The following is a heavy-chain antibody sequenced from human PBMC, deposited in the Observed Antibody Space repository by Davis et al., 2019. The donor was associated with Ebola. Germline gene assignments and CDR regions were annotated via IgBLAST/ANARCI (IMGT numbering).Heavy chain of an antibody. CDR1: GGSFSGYY. V-gene: IGHV4-34*01. CDR2: INHSGST. Sequence: PSETLSLTCAVYGGSFSGYYWSWIRQPPGKGLEWIGEINHSGSTNYNPSLKSRVTISVDTSKNQFSLKLSSVTAADTAVYYCATETGIAAVDYGMDVWGQGTTVTVSS. CDR3: ATETGIAAVDYGMDV. D-gene: IGHD6-13*01. J-gene: IGHJ6*02.